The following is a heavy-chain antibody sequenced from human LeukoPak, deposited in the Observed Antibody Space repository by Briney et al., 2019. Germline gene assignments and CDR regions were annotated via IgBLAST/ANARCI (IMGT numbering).Heavy chain of an antibody. CDR2: ISSSSSYI. J-gene: IGHJ4*02. Sequence: GSLRLSCAASGFTFSSYAMSWVRQAPGKGLEWVSSISSSSSYIYYADSVKGRFTISRDNAKNSLYLQMNSLRAEDTAVYYCASFQWIPRGVDYWGQGTLVTVSS. CDR1: GFTFSSYA. V-gene: IGHV3-21*01. CDR3: ASFQWIPRGVDY. D-gene: IGHD3-10*01.